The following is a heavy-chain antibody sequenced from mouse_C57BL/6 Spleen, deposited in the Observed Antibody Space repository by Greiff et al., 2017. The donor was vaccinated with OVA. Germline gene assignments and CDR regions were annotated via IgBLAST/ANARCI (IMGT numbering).Heavy chain of an antibody. CDR3: ARDRGKLVLFAY. J-gene: IGHJ3*01. CDR1: GFTFSSYA. D-gene: IGHD1-3*01. Sequence: EVKLVESGGGLVKPGGSLKLSCAASGFTFSSYAMSWVRQTPEKRLEWVATISDGGSYTYYPDNVKGRFTISRDNAKNNLYLQMSHLKSEDTAMYYCARDRGKLVLFAYWGQGTLVTVSA. V-gene: IGHV5-4*01. CDR2: ISDGGSYT.